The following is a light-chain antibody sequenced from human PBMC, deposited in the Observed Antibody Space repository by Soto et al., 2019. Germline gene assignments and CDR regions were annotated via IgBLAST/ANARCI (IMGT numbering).Light chain of an antibody. CDR2: AAS. Sequence: DLQMTQSPASLSASVGDRVTIPCRASQSISSYLTWYQQKPGKAPKLLIYAASSLQSGVPSRFSGSGSGTDFTLTISSLQPEDFAPYYCQHSSSTQRTFGQGTKADNK. CDR3: QHSSSTQRT. V-gene: IGKV1-39*01. CDR1: QSISSY. J-gene: IGKJ1*01.